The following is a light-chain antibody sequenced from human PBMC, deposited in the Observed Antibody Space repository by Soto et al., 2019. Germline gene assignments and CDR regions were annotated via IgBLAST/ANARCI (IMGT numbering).Light chain of an antibody. CDR1: SSNIGSNY. CDR2: SNN. V-gene: IGLV1-47*02. J-gene: IGLJ1*01. Sequence: QSVLTQPPSASGTPGQRVTISCSGSSSNIGSNYVYWYQQLPGTAPKLLIYSNNQRPSGVPDRFSGSKSGTSASLAISGRRSEDEADYYCAAWDDSLSVGVFGTGTKLTVL. CDR3: AAWDDSLSVGV.